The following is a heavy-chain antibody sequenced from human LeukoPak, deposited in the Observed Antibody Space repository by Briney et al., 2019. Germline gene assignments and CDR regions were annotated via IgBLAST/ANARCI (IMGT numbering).Heavy chain of an antibody. CDR3: AKEVDGNSWYEFDY. J-gene: IGHJ4*02. D-gene: IGHD6-13*01. V-gene: IGHV3-53*01. Sequence: GGSLRLSCAASGFTVSNNYMTWVRQAPGKGLEWVSLIYSGGSTYYADSVKGRFTISRDNSKSTLYLQMNSLRAEDTAVYYCAKEVDGNSWYEFDYWGQGTLVTVSS. CDR1: GFTVSNNY. CDR2: IYSGGST.